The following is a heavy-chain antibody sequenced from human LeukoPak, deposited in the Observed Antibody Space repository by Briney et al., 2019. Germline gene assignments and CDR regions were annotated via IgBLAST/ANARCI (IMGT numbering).Heavy chain of an antibody. J-gene: IGHJ4*02. V-gene: IGHV1-2*02. CDR2: INPDSGGT. CDR1: GYSFTGHY. Sequence: ASVKVSCKASGYSFTGHYMHWVRQAPGQGLEWMGWINPDSGGTYYAQNFQGRAIMTRDTSISTGYMELSSLRSDDTAVYYCARDRAGKTVTHLIDYWGQGTLVTVSS. D-gene: IGHD4-17*01. CDR3: ARDRAGKTVTHLIDY.